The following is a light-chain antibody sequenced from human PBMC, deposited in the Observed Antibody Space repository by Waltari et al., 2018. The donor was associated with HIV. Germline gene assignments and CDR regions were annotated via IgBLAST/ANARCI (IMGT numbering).Light chain of an antibody. Sequence: NFMLTQPHSVSESPGKTVTISCTRSSGSIASNYVQWYQQRPGSAPTTVIYEDKERLSGVPDRFSGSIDSSSNSASLTISGLKTEDEADYYCQSYDSNNWVFGGGTKLTVL. J-gene: IGLJ3*02. V-gene: IGLV6-57*04. CDR2: EDK. CDR1: SGSIASNY. CDR3: QSYDSNNWV.